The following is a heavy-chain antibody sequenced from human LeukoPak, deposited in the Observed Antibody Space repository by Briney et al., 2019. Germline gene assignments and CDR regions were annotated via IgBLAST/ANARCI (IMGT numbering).Heavy chain of an antibody. Sequence: SETLSLTCTVSGYSISSGYYWGWIRQPPGKGLEWIGSIYHSGSTYYNPSLKSRVTISVDTSKNQFSLKLSSVTAADTAVYYCAREAVAGSGGAFDIWGQGTMVTVSS. CDR1: GYSISSGYY. CDR3: AREAVAGSGGAFDI. J-gene: IGHJ3*02. V-gene: IGHV4-38-2*02. D-gene: IGHD6-19*01. CDR2: IYHSGST.